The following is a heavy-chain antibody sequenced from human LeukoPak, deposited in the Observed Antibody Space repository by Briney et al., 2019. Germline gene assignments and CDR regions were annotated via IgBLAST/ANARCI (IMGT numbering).Heavy chain of an antibody. D-gene: IGHD1-26*01. CDR3: TTSSIVGASL. V-gene: IGHV3-15*01. J-gene: IGHJ4*02. CDR1: GFTFSNAW. Sequence: GESLKISCAASGFTFSNAWMSWVRQAPGKGLEWVGRIKSKTDGGTTDYAAPVKGRFTISRDDSKNTLYLQMNSLKTEDTAVYYCTTSSIVGASLWGQGTLVTVSS. CDR2: IKSKTDGGTT.